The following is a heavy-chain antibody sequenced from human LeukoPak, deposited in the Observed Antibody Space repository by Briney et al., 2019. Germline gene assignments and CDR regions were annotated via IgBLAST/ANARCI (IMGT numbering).Heavy chain of an antibody. CDR1: GFTFNSYE. D-gene: IGHD3-3*01. CDR3: TTDHLRGIFGNGMDV. CDR2: IKSKTDGGTT. J-gene: IGHJ6*02. V-gene: IGHV3-15*01. Sequence: GGSLRLSCAASGFTFNSYEMNWVRQAPGKGLEWVGRIKSKTDGGTTDYAAPVKGRFTISRDDSKNTLYLQMNSLKTEDTAVYYCTTDHLRGIFGNGMDVWGQGTTVTVSS.